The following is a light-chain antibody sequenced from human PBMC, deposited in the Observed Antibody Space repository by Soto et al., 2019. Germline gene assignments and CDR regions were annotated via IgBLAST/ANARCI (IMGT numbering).Light chain of an antibody. V-gene: IGLV2-14*01. CDR1: SSDIGAYNY. CDR2: EVN. Sequence: QSVLTQPASVSGSPGQSITISCTGTSSDIGAYNYVSWYQQHPGKAPKLMIYEVNNRPSGVSNRFSGSKSGNTASLTISGLQGEDEADYYCSSYTSSNTLVFGGGTKVTVL. CDR3: SSYTSSNTLV. J-gene: IGLJ2*01.